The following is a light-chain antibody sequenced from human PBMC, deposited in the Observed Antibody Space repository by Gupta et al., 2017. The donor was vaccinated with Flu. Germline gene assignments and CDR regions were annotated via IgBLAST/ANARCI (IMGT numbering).Light chain of an antibody. CDR3: QQYGNTPRT. CDR1: QTVNDNY. Sequence: GLTHSPATLSFSPGDRATLSCRASQTVNDNYVAWYPKKPGQAPRLLMFGASKRATGIPDRFRGSGSGTDFSLNINRLEPEDVAVYYCQQYGNTPRTFGQGTKVEI. CDR2: GAS. J-gene: IGKJ1*01. V-gene: IGKV3-20*01.